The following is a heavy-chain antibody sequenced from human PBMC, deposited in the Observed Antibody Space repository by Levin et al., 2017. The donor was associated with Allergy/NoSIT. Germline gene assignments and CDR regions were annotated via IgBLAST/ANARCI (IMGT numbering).Heavy chain of an antibody. CDR1: GGSISSYY. CDR2: IYYSGST. J-gene: IGHJ5*02. Sequence: SETLSLTCTVSGGSISSYYWSWIRQPPGKGLEWIGYIYYSGSTNYNPSLKSRVTISVDTSKNQFSLKLSSVTAADTAVYYCARASVVRGVQLNWFDPWGQGTLVTVSS. D-gene: IGHD3-10*01. V-gene: IGHV4-59*01. CDR3: ARASVVRGVQLNWFDP.